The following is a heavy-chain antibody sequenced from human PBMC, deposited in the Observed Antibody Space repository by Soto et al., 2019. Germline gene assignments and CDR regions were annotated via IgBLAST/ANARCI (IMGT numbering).Heavy chain of an antibody. CDR1: GYTFNSHE. CDR3: ARGGIP. D-gene: IGHD6-13*01. V-gene: IGHV3-48*03. Sequence: EVKLVESGGGSGQPGGSLRLSCVASGYTFNSHEMNWIRQTPGKGLEWISSISGSGTTKYADSVKGRFTSSRDNAHKSIYLEMNSLRVEDTGVYYCARGGIPWGQGALFTVSS. J-gene: IGHJ5*02. CDR2: ISGSGTT.